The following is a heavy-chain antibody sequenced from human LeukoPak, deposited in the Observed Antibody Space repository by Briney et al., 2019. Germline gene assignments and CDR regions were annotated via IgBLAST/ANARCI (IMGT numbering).Heavy chain of an antibody. V-gene: IGHV4-59*01. D-gene: IGHD4-17*01. CDR2: IYYSGST. Sequence: SETLSLTCTVSGGSISSYYWSWIRQPPGKGLEWMGCIYYSGSTNYNPSLKSRVTISVDTSKIQFSPKMSSVTAADTAVYYCARAVGDYGDYYFDYWGQGTLVTVSS. J-gene: IGHJ4*02. CDR3: ARAVGDYGDYYFDY. CDR1: GGSISSYY.